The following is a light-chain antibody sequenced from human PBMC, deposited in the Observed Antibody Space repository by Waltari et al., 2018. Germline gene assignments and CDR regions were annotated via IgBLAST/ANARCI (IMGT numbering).Light chain of an antibody. CDR1: ETIKTN. CDR3: QQYNEWPPIST. V-gene: IGKV3-15*01. Sequence: EIVVTQSPATLSVSPGEGATLSCRASETIKTNLAWYQQNPGQAPRLLIYDASTRATRIPARFSGSGSGTEFTLTISSLQSEDFAIYFCQQYNEWPPISTFGQGTNLEIK. J-gene: IGKJ2*01. CDR2: DAS.